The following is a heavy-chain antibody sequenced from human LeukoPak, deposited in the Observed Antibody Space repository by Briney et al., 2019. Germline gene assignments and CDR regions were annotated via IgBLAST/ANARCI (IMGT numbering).Heavy chain of an antibody. D-gene: IGHD2-2*01. CDR3: ARRGEKYCSSPNCLNWFDP. CDR2: IIPIFGTA. J-gene: IGHJ5*02. CDR1: GGTFSSYA. Sequence: SVRVSCKASGGTFSSYAISRVRQAPGQGLEWMGGIIPIFGTANYAQKFQGRVTITADESTSTAYMELNSLRSDDTAVYYCARRGEKYCSSPNCLNWFDPWGQGTLVTVSS. V-gene: IGHV1-69*01.